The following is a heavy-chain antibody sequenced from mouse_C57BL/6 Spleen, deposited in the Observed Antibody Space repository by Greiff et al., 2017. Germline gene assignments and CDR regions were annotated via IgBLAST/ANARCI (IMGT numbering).Heavy chain of an antibody. V-gene: IGHV5-6*01. CDR2: ISSGGSYT. D-gene: IGHD1-3*01. CDR3: ASQEANYNVFAY. Sequence: EVQGVESGGDLVKPGGSLKLSCAASGFTFSSYGMSWVRQTPDKRLEWVATISSGGSYTYYPDSVKGRFTISRDNAKNTLYLQMSSLKSEDTAMYYCASQEANYNVFAYWGQGTLVTVSA. CDR1: GFTFSSYG. J-gene: IGHJ3*01.